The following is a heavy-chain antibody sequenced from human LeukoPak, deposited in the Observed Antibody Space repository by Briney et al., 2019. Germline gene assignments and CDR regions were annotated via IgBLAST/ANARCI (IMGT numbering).Heavy chain of an antibody. V-gene: IGHV4-39*01. CDR2: IDYSGST. Sequence: SETLSLTCTVSGGSISSSSYYWGWIRQPPGKGLEWIGSIDYSGSTYYNPSLKSRVTISVDTSKNQFSLKLSSVTAADTAVYYCASLIAAAVYFDYWGQGTLVTVSS. CDR1: GGSISSSSYY. CDR3: ASLIAAAVYFDY. D-gene: IGHD6-13*01. J-gene: IGHJ4*02.